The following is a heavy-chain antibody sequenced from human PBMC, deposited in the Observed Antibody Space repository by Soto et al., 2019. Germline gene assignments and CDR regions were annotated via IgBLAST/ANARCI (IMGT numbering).Heavy chain of an antibody. Sequence: PSETLSLTCTVSGGSISSGGYYWSWIRQHPGKGLEWIGYIYYSGSTYYNPSLKSRVTISVDTSKNQFSLKLSSVTAADTAVYYCARADLRYGDYGYWGQGTLVTVSS. CDR3: ARADLRYGDYGY. CDR1: GGSISSGGYY. D-gene: IGHD4-17*01. J-gene: IGHJ4*02. V-gene: IGHV4-31*03. CDR2: IYYSGST.